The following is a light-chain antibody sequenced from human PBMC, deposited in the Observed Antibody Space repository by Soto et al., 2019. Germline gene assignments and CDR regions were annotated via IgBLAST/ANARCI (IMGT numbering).Light chain of an antibody. CDR2: GAT. Sequence: ETVMTQSPATLSVSPGEGATLSCRASQSVGSSLAWYQHKPGQAPRLLIYGATTRATGIPARFSGSGYGAEFTLTINSLQSEDFALYYCLQYSNGPRTFGQWTQVDIK. CDR3: LQYSNGPRT. J-gene: IGKJ1*01. V-gene: IGKV3-15*01. CDR1: QSVGSS.